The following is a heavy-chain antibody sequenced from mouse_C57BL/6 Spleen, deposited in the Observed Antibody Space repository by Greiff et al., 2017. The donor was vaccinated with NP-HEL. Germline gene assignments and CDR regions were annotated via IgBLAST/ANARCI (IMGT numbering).Heavy chain of an antibody. J-gene: IGHJ4*01. CDR3: ARQGDLYAMDY. CDR2: ISSGGSYT. D-gene: IGHD3-3*01. Sequence: VQLKESGGDLVKPGGSLKLSCAASGFTFSSYGMSWVRQTPDKRLEWVATISSGGSYTYYPDSVKGRFTISRDNAKNTLYLQMSSLKSEDTAMYYCARQGDLYAMDYWGQGTSVTVSS. CDR1: GFTFSSYG. V-gene: IGHV5-6*01.